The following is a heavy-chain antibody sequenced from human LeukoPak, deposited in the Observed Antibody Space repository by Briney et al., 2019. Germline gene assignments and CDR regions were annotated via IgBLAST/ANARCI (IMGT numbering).Heavy chain of an antibody. Sequence: SETLSLTCTVFGSSINSDYYWGWIRQPPGKGLEWIGNIYHSGNAYYNPSLKSRVTISLHTSNNQFSLKLNSVTAADTAVYYCARVNIAVATFDPWGQGTVVTVSS. CDR1: GSSINSDYY. CDR2: IYHSGNA. D-gene: IGHD6-19*01. J-gene: IGHJ5*02. CDR3: ARVNIAVATFDP. V-gene: IGHV4-38-2*02.